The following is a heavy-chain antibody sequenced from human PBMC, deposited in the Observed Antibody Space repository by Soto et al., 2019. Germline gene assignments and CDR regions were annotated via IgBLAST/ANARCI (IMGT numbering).Heavy chain of an antibody. J-gene: IGHJ5*02. CDR2: ISSSGSTI. D-gene: IGHD3-10*01. V-gene: IGHV3-48*03. Sequence: QPGGSLRLSCAASGFTFSSYEMNWVRQAPGKGLEWVSYISSSGSTIYYADSVKGRFTISRDNAKNSLYLQMNSLRAEDTAVYYCAREIPSGFSRFDPWGQGTLVTVSS. CDR3: AREIPSGFSRFDP. CDR1: GFTFSSYE.